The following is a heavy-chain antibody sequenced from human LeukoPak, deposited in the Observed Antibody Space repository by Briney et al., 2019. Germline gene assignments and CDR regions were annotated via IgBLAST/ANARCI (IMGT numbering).Heavy chain of an antibody. J-gene: IGHJ4*02. CDR1: GYTFNRHG. CDR3: ARDPTNTSGRYAYFDY. V-gene: IGHV1-18*01. CDR2: ISCFNGDT. D-gene: IGHD6-19*01. Sequence: GASVKVSCKASGYTFNRHGISWVRRAPGQGLEWMGWISCFNGDTHYAQKFRGRVTMTTDTSTTTAYMELRSLRSDDTALYYCARDPTNTSGRYAYFDYWGQGTLVTVSS.